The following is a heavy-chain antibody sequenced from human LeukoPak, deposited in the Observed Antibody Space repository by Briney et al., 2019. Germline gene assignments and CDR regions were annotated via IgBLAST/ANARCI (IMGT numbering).Heavy chain of an antibody. CDR3: AREDCSGGDCTSFDY. D-gene: IGHD2-15*01. J-gene: IGHJ4*02. V-gene: IGHV4-34*01. CDR1: GGTFSGYY. CDR2: INPGGST. Sequence: SETLSLTCAVYGGTFSGYYWSWIRQSPGKGLEWIGEINPGGSTNYNPSLESRVIISVDTSKNRFSLKMDSVRAADTAVYYCAREDCSGGDCTSFDYWGQGTLVTVSS.